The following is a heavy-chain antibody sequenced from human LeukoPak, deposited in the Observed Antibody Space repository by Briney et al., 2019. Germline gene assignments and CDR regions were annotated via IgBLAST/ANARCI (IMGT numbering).Heavy chain of an antibody. CDR1: GGSISSSYSY. J-gene: IGHJ3*02. Sequence: SETLSLTCTVSGGSISSSYSYWGWIRQPPGKGLEWIGNIYYSGSTYYSPSLTSRVTVSVDTSENQFSLKLSSVTAADTAVYYCARDATAAYDAFDIWGQGTMVTVSS. CDR2: IYYSGST. D-gene: IGHD6-25*01. CDR3: ARDATAAYDAFDI. V-gene: IGHV4-39*07.